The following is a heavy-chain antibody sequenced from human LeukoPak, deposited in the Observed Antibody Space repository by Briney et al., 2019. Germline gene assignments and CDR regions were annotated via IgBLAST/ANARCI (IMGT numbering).Heavy chain of an antibody. D-gene: IGHD4-17*01. Sequence: ASVTVSCKASGYTFTSYGISWVRQAPGQGLEWMGWISAYNGNTNYAQKLQGRVTMTTDTSTSTAYMELRSLRSDDTAVYYCARVILSEDYGDYVWFDPWGQGTLVTVSS. V-gene: IGHV1-18*01. CDR2: ISAYNGNT. CDR1: GYTFTSYG. J-gene: IGHJ5*02. CDR3: ARVILSEDYGDYVWFDP.